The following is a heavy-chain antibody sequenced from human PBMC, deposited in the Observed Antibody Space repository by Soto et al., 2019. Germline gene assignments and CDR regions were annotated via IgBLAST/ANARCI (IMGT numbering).Heavy chain of an antibody. CDR3: ARGRAIAARRTNWFDP. D-gene: IGHD6-6*01. CDR1: GGSFSGYY. CDR2: INHSGST. J-gene: IGHJ5*02. V-gene: IGHV4-34*01. Sequence: SETLSLTCAVYGGSFSGYYWSWIRQPPGKGLEWIGEINHSGSTNYNSSLKSRVTISVDTSKNQFPLKLSSVTAADTAVYYCARGRAIAARRTNWFDPWGQGTLVTVSS.